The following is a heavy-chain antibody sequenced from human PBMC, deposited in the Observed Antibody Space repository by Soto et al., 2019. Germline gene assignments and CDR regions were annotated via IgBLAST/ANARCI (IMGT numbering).Heavy chain of an antibody. Sequence: ASVKVSCKASGYTFTSYGISWVRQAPGQGLEWMGWISAYNGNTNYAQKLQGRVTMTTDTSTSTAYMELRSLRSDDTAVYYCARDLSLLGGVTRELDYWGQGTLVTVSS. CDR3: ARDLSLLGGVTRELDY. D-gene: IGHD2-21*02. V-gene: IGHV1-18*01. CDR1: GYTFTSYG. CDR2: ISAYNGNT. J-gene: IGHJ4*02.